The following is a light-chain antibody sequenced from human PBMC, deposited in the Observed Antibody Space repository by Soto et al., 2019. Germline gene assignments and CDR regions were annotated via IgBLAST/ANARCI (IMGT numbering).Light chain of an antibody. CDR3: QQYNNRPHT. V-gene: IGKV3-15*01. CDR1: QSISNT. J-gene: IGKJ1*01. CDR2: DAS. Sequence: EIVMTQSPATLSVSPGEGATLSCRASQSISNTLAWYQLKPGQSPRLLIYDASTRATGIPDRFSGSGSGTEFTLTISSLQSEDFALYYCQQYNNRPHTFGQGTKVEIK.